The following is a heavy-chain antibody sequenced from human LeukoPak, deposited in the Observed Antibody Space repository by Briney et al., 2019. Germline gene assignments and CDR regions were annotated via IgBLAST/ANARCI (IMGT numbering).Heavy chain of an antibody. D-gene: IGHD1-26*01. V-gene: IGHV1-2*02. CDR3: ARSYSGFGYALHDY. Sequence: ASVKVSCKASGYTFTDYYMHWVRQAPGHGLEWMGWINPNSGGTNYAQKFQGSVTMTRDTSISTAYMELSSLRSDDTAMYYCARSYSGFGYALHDYWGQGTLVTVSS. J-gene: IGHJ4*02. CDR1: GYTFTDYY. CDR2: INPNSGGT.